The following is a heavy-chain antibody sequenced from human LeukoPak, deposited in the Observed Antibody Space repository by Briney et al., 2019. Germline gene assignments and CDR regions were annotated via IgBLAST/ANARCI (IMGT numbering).Heavy chain of an antibody. Sequence: GGSLRLSCAASGFTFSNAWMSWVRQAPGKGLEWVGRIKSKTDGGTTDYAAPVKGRFTISRDDSKNTLYVQMNSLKTEDTAVYYCTTSRRWFGESKYWGQGTLVTVSS. D-gene: IGHD3-10*01. CDR1: GFTFSNAW. V-gene: IGHV3-15*01. CDR3: TTSRRWFGESKY. J-gene: IGHJ4*02. CDR2: IKSKTDGGTT.